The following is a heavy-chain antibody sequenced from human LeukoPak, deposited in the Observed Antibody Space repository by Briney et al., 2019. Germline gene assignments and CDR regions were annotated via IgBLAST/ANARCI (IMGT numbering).Heavy chain of an antibody. V-gene: IGHV1-69*13. CDR1: GGTFSSYA. D-gene: IGHD2-15*01. Sequence: SVKVSCKASGGTFSSYAISWVRQAPGQGLEWMGGIIPIFGTANYAQKFQGRVTITADESTSTAYMELSSLRSEDTAVYYCARGFTPTAGPYFDYWGQGTPVTVSS. CDR3: ARGFTPTAGPYFDY. CDR2: IIPIFGTA. J-gene: IGHJ4*02.